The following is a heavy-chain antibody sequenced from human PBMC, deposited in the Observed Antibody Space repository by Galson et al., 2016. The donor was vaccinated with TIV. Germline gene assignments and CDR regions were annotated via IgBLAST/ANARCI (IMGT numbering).Heavy chain of an antibody. CDR3: TRDGRGNWKYVDYFDY. V-gene: IGHV3-30-3*01. Sequence: SLRLSCAASGFTFDSYTFHWVRQTPGKGLEWVAIISHDGNNKDFAGSVQGRFTISRDSSKSTVFLQMNSLRLEDTAVYYCTRDGRGNWKYVDYFDYWGQGTLVTVSS. CDR1: GFTFDSYT. D-gene: IGHD1-1*01. CDR2: ISHDGNNK. J-gene: IGHJ4*02.